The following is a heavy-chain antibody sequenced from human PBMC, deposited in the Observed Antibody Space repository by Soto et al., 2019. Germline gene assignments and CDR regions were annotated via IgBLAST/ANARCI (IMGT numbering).Heavy chain of an antibody. V-gene: IGHV4-34*01. CDR3: ARGSTNCSGGNCPNYYYYYGMDV. D-gene: IGHD2-15*01. CDR1: GGSFSGYY. J-gene: IGHJ6*02. Sequence: SETLSLTCAVYGGSFSGYYWSWIRQPPGKGLEWIGEINHSGSTNYNPSLKSRVTISVDTSKNQFSLKLSSVTAADTAVYYCARGSTNCSGGNCPNYYYYYGMDVWGQGTTVTVSS. CDR2: INHSGST.